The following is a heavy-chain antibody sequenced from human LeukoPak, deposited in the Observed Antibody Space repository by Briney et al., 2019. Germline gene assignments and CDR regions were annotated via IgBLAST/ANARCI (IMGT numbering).Heavy chain of an antibody. D-gene: IGHD6-13*01. CDR2: IYTSGST. CDR1: GGSISSYY. J-gene: IGHJ5*02. V-gene: IGHV4-4*07. CDR3: APQIAAAAGFDP. Sequence: SETLFLTCTVSGGSISSYYWSWIRQPAGKGLEWIGRIYTSGSTNYNPSLKSRVTISVDTSKNQFSLKLSSVTAADTAVYYCAPQIAAAAGFDPWGQGTLVTVSS.